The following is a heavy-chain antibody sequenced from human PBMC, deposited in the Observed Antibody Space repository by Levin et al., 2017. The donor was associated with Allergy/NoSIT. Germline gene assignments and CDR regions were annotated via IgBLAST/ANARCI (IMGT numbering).Heavy chain of an antibody. J-gene: IGHJ4*02. CDR2: FDPEDGET. V-gene: IGHV1-24*01. CDR1: GYTLTELS. D-gene: IGHD3-22*01. Sequence: ASVKVSCKVSGYTLTELSMHWVRQAPGKGLEWMGGFDPEDGETIYAQKFQGRVTMTEDTSTDTAYMELSSLRSEDTAVYYCATGIYYDSSGNLDYWGQGTLVTVSS. CDR3: ATGIYYDSSGNLDY.